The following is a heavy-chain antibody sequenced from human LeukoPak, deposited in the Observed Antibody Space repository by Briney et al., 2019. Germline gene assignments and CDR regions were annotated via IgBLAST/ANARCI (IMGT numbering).Heavy chain of an antibody. CDR1: GFTVSSNY. CDR3: ARAVQAAHFDS. Sequence: GGSLRLSCAASGFTVSSNYMSWVRQAPGKGLEWVSVIYSGGSTYYADSVKGRFTVSRDNANNSLYLQMDSLRAEDSAVYYCARAVQAAHFDSWGQGTLVTVSS. D-gene: IGHD6-13*01. J-gene: IGHJ4*02. CDR2: IYSGGST. V-gene: IGHV3-53*01.